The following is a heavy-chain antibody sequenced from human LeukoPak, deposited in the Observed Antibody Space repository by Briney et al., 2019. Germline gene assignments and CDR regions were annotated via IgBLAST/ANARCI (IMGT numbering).Heavy chain of an antibody. V-gene: IGHV3-30*18. D-gene: IGHD3-3*01. CDR2: ISYDGSNK. Sequence: PGGSLRLSCAASGFTFSSYGMHWVRQAPGKGLEWVAVISYDGSNKYYADSVKGRFTISRDNSKNTLYLQMNSLRAEDTAVYYCAKDFGLVRHFDYWGQGTLVTVSS. J-gene: IGHJ4*02. CDR3: AKDFGLVRHFDY. CDR1: GFTFSSYG.